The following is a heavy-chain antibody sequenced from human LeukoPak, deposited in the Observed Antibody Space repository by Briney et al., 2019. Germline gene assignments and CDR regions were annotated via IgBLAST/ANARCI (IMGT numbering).Heavy chain of an antibody. CDR2: IKSKTDGGTT. CDR1: GFTFSNAW. J-gene: IGHJ5*02. D-gene: IGHD3-10*01. V-gene: IGHV3-15*01. CDR3: AFYYYGTRRFDP. Sequence: GGSLRLSCAASGFTFSNAWMSWVRQAPGKGLEWVGRIKSKTDGGTTDYAAPVKGRFTISRDDSKNTLYLQMNSLKTEDTAVYYCAFYYYGTRRFDPWGQGALVTVSS.